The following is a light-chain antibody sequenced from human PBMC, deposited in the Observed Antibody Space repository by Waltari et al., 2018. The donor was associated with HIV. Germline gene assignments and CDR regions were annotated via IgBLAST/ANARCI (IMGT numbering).Light chain of an antibody. CDR1: NSNIGAPFD. J-gene: IGLJ3*02. Sequence: SVLTQPTSVSGAPGQGVTIPCTGNNSNIGAPFDVHWYRPSPGTAPRLVISGDSVRPSGVPDRFSGSRSGVSVSLDITGIGAEDEGDYYCQSYDSRLSGLGVFGGGTKLTVL. CDR3: QSYDSRLSGLGV. V-gene: IGLV1-40*01. CDR2: GDS.